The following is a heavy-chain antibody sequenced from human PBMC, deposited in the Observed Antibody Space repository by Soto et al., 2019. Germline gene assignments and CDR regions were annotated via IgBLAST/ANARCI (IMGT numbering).Heavy chain of an antibody. CDR3: ATFAWSSSSVDY. D-gene: IGHD6-6*01. CDR1: GYTLTELS. V-gene: IGHV1-24*01. J-gene: IGHJ4*02. Sequence: ASVKLSCKVSGYTLTELSMHWVRQAPGKGLEWMGGFDPEDGETIYAQKFQGRVTMTEDTSTDTAYMELSSLRSEDTAVYYCATFAWSSSSVDYWGQGTLVTVSS. CDR2: FDPEDGET.